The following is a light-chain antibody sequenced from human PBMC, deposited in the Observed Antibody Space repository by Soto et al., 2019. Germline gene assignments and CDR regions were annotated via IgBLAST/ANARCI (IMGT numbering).Light chain of an antibody. Sequence: EIVLTQSPGTLSLSPGERATLSCRASQRVSSSYLAWYQQKPGQAPRLLIHGVSRRATGIPDRFSGSGSGTDCTLTISRLEPEDFAGYYCQQYGSSPWTFGQGTKVEIK. CDR2: GVS. V-gene: IGKV3-20*01. CDR3: QQYGSSPWT. CDR1: QRVSSSY. J-gene: IGKJ1*01.